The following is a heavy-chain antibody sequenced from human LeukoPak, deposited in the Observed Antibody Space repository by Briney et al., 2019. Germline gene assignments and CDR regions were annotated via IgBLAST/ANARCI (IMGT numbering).Heavy chain of an antibody. CDR2: ISSSSSYI. CDR3: ARDPGDFSYYDLWSGYYITGQLDY. J-gene: IGHJ4*02. Sequence: PGGSLRLSCAASGFTFDDYAMHWVRQAPGKGLEWVSSISSSSSYIYYADSVKGRFTISRDNAKNSLYLQMNSLRAEDTAVYYCARDPGDFSYYDLWSGYYITGQLDYWGQGTLVTVSS. D-gene: IGHD3-3*01. CDR1: GFTFDDYA. V-gene: IGHV3-21*01.